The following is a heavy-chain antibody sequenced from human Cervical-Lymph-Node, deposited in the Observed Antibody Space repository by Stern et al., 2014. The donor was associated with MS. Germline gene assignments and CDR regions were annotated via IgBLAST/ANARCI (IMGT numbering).Heavy chain of an antibody. CDR1: GYTFTSYD. CDR2: MNPNSGNT. J-gene: IGHJ5*02. CDR3: ARGPVVGSYYNWAHTLYNWFDP. V-gene: IGHV1-8*01. Sequence: QVQLVQSGAEVKKPGASVKVSCKASGYTFTSYDINWVRQATGQGLEWMGWMNPNSGNTGYAQKFQGRVTMTRNTSISTAYMELSSLRSEDTAVYYCARGPVVGSYYNWAHTLYNWFDPWGQGTLVTVSS. D-gene: IGHD3-10*01.